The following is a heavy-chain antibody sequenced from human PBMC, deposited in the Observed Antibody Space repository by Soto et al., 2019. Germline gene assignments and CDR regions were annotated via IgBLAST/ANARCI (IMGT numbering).Heavy chain of an antibody. V-gene: IGHV3-72*01. Sequence: GGSLRLACAGSEVTLSDHYIHWFRQAAAKGLVLVVRSREKAQGYSTAFLASVKGRFTTSRDDSKISVYLQMNSLRAEDTAVYYCARGAVAGGGIPTYYFDYWGHGTLVTVSS. D-gene: IGHD6-13*01. CDR1: EVTLSDHY. CDR2: SREKAQGYST. J-gene: IGHJ4*01. CDR3: ARGAVAGGGIPTYYFDY.